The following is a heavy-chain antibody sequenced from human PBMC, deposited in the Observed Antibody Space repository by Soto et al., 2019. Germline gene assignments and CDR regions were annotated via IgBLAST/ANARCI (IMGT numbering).Heavy chain of an antibody. V-gene: IGHV3-33*01. CDR2: IWHDGSKE. CDR3: ASGFGAAVHAAHLDY. CDR1: GFTFGTYG. J-gene: IGHJ4*02. D-gene: IGHD3-10*01. Sequence: QVQLVESGGGVVQSGTSLRLSCAASGFTFGTYGMHWVRQAPGKRLEWLAVIWHDGSKENYADSVRGRFTISRDKYKDTVYLQMNSLRGEDTAVYYCASGFGAAVHAAHLDYWGQGTPVTVSS.